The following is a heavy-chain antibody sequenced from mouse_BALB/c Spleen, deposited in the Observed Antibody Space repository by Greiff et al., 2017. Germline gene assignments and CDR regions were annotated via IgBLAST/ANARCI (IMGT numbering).Heavy chain of an antibody. V-gene: IGHV5-6*01. CDR2: ISSGGSYT. D-gene: IGHD2-10*02. J-gene: IGHJ3*01. Sequence: EVQVVESGGDLVKPGGSLKLSCAASGFTFSSYGMSWVRQTPDKRLEWVATISSGGSYTYYPDSVKGRFTISRDNAKNTLYLQMSSLKSEDTAMYYCARQGAYGNYGFAYWGQGTLVTVSA. CDR1: GFTFSSYG. CDR3: ARQGAYGNYGFAY.